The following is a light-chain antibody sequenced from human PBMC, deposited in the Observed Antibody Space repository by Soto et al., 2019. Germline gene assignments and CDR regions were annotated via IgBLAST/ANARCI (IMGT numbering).Light chain of an antibody. CDR3: SSYTANDTPG. CDR1: SSDVGGYNY. Sequence: QSVLTQPASVSGSPGQSVTISCTGNSSDVGGYNYVSWYQQHPGKAPKLIIYEVTARPSGVSNRFSGSKSGNTASLTISGLQAEDEADYYCSSYTANDTPGFGGGTKLTVL. J-gene: IGLJ2*01. V-gene: IGLV2-14*01. CDR2: EVT.